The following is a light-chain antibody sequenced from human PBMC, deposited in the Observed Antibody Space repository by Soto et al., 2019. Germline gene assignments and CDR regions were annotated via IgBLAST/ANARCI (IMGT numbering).Light chain of an antibody. CDR1: QSLFYSSNSRNY. CDR3: QQYYTTPFCT. CDR2: WAS. V-gene: IGKV4-1*01. Sequence: DIVMTQSPDSLAVSLGERATINCKSSQSLFYSSNSRNYLAWYQQKPGPPPKLLIYWASTRESGVPDRFSGSGSRTDFTLTISSLQAEDVAVYYCQQYYTTPFCTLGQGTKLEIK. J-gene: IGKJ2*02.